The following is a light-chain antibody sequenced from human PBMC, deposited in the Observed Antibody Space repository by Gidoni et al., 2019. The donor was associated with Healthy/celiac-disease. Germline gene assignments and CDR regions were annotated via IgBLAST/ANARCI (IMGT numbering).Light chain of an antibody. V-gene: IGKV3-20*01. CDR3: QQYGSSRIFT. CDR2: GAS. J-gene: IGKJ3*01. CDR1: QSVSSSY. Sequence: EFVLTQSPGTLSLSPGERATLSCRASQSVSSSYVAWYQQKPGQAPRLLIYGASSRATGIPDRFSGSGSGTDFTLTISRLEPEDFAVYYCQQYGSSRIFTFGPGTKVDSK.